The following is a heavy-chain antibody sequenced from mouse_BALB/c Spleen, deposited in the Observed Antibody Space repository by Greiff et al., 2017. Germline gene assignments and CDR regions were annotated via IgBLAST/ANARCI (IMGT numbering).Heavy chain of an antibody. V-gene: IGHV5-17*02. CDR2: ISSGSSTI. CDR3: ARRPTAGAMDY. CDR1: GFTFSSFG. D-gene: IGHD1-2*01. J-gene: IGHJ4*01. Sequence: EVMLVESGGGLVQPGGSRKLSCAASGFTFSSFGMHWVRQAPEKGLEWVAYISSGSSTIYYADTVKGRFTISRDNPKNTLFLQMTSLRSEDTAMYYSARRPTAGAMDYWGQGTSVTVSS.